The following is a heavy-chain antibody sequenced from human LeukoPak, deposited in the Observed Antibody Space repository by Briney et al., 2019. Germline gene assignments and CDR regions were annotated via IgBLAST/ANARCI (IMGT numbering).Heavy chain of an antibody. Sequence: GGSLRLSCAASGFTFSDYYMSWIRQAPGKGLEWVKYISSSGSTIYYADSVKGRFTISRDNAKNSLFLQMNSLRAEDTAVYYCARERPRGWYFDYWGQGTLVTVSS. J-gene: IGHJ4*02. V-gene: IGHV3-11*04. CDR1: GFTFSDYY. CDR3: ARERPRGWYFDY. CDR2: ISSSGSTI. D-gene: IGHD6-19*01.